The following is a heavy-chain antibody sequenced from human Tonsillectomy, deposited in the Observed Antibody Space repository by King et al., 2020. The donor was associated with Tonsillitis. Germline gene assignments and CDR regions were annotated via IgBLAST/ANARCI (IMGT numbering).Heavy chain of an antibody. D-gene: IGHD3-3*01. V-gene: IGHV1-2*02. CDR3: ARDYYECWGGPSGAFDI. J-gene: IGHJ3*02. CDR1: GYTFTAYY. CDR2: INPNIGDT. Sequence: QLVQSGAEVKKPGASVKVSCKASGYTFTAYYVHWVRQAPGQGLEWMGWINPNIGDTNYARKFQGRVTMTRDTSISTAYMELSRLRSDDTALYYCARDYYECWGGPSGAFDIWGPGTVVTVSS.